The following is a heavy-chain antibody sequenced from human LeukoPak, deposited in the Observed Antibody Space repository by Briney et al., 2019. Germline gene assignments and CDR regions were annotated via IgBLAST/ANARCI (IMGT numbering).Heavy chain of an antibody. V-gene: IGHV4-59*01. D-gene: IGHD4-17*01. CDR3: ARAVTTNDYYYYMDV. CDR1: GGSISSYY. Sequence: PSETLSLTCTVSGGSISSYYWSWIRRPPGKGLEWIGDIYYSGSTNYNPSLKSRVTISVDTSKNQFSLKLSSVTAADTAVYYCARAVTTNDYYYYMDVWGKGTTVTISS. CDR2: IYYSGST. J-gene: IGHJ6*03.